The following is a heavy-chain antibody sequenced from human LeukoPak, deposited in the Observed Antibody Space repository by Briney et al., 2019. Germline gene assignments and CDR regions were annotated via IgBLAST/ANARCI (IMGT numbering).Heavy chain of an antibody. Sequence: GGSLRLSCAASGFTFSSYAMSWVRQAPGKGLVWVSRINTDGSSTSYADSVKGRFTISRDNAKNTLYLQMNSLRAEDTAVYYCAREWETLDDWGQGTLVTVSS. CDR2: INTDGSST. V-gene: IGHV3-74*01. CDR1: GFTFSSYA. D-gene: IGHD1-26*01. J-gene: IGHJ4*02. CDR3: AREWETLDD.